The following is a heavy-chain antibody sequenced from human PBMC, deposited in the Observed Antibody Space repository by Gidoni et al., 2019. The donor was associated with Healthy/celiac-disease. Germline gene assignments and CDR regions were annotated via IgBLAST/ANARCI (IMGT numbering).Heavy chain of an antibody. V-gene: IGHV6-1*01. Sequence: QVQLQQSGPGLVKPSQTLSLTCAIPGDSVSSNSAAWNWIRQSPSRGLEWLGRTYYRSKWYNDYAVSVKSRITINPDTSKNQFSLQLNSVTPEDTAVYYCARVFVAWGQPPLNWFDPWGQGTLVTVSS. CDR3: ARVFVAWGQPPLNWFDP. CDR1: GDSVSSNSAA. D-gene: IGHD3-10*02. J-gene: IGHJ5*02. CDR2: TYYRSKWYN.